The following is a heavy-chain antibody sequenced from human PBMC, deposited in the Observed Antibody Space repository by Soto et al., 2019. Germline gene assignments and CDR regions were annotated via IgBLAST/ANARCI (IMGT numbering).Heavy chain of an antibody. Sequence: GGSLRLSCAASGFTFSSYAMSRVRQAPGKGLEWVSAISGSGGSTYYANSVKGRFTISRDNSKNTLYLQMNSLRAEDTAVYYCAKTLYSGSYMRLYYFDYWGQGTLVTVSS. CDR1: GFTFSSYA. J-gene: IGHJ4*02. V-gene: IGHV3-23*01. D-gene: IGHD1-26*01. CDR2: ISGSGGST. CDR3: AKTLYSGSYMRLYYFDY.